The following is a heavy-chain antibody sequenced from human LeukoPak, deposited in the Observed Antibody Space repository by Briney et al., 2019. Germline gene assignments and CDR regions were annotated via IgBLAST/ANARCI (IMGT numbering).Heavy chain of an antibody. CDR2: IYWDDNK. V-gene: IGHV2-70*01. CDR1: AFSTSTTELR. D-gene: IGHD2-15*01. Sequence: SLPTLLNPTQTLPLTSTFTAFSTSTTELRLSCIRQPPGKALEWLAQIYWDDNKYYSTSLKTRLTISKDASKNQVVHTMPNMDPVDTAPYYCTRQVVVAAAAWDYWGQGTLVTVSS. J-gene: IGHJ4*02. CDR3: TRQVVVAAAAWDY.